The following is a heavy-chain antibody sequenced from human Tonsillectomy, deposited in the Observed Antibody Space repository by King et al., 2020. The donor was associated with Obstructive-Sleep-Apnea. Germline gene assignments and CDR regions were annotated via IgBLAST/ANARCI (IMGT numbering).Heavy chain of an antibody. D-gene: IGHD3-22*01. Sequence: VQLVESGGGLVQPGGSLRLSCAASGFTFSSYWMSWVRQAPGKGLEWVANIKQDGREKYYVDSVKGQFTISRDNAKNSLYLQMNSLRAEDTAVYYCAGGVLNYYDSSGYPGDYWGQGTLVTVSS. V-gene: IGHV3-7*04. CDR2: IKQDGREK. CDR1: GFTFSSYW. CDR3: AGGVLNYYDSSGYPGDY. J-gene: IGHJ4*02.